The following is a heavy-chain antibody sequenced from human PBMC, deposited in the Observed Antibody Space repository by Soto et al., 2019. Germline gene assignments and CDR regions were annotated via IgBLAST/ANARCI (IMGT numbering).Heavy chain of an antibody. Sequence: VGSLRLSCAASGFTFSSYSMNWVRQAPGKGLEWVSYISSNSSTIYYADSVKGRFTISRDNAKNSLYLQMNSLRDEDTAVYYCARGRWVGDPDDYWGQGTLVTV. J-gene: IGHJ4*02. V-gene: IGHV3-48*02. CDR1: GFTFSSYS. CDR3: ARGRWVGDPDDY. D-gene: IGHD2-21*02. CDR2: ISSNSSTI.